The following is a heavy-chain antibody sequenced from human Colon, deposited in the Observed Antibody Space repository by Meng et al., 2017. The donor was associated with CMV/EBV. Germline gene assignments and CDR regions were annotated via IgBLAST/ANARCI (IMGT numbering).Heavy chain of an antibody. V-gene: IGHV3-53*01. CDR2: IYSGGST. D-gene: IGHD5-24*01. CDR1: GFTVSSHY. J-gene: IGHJ5*01. CDR3: AAQRRAGFDS. Sequence: EVQLVDSGGGLIQPGGSLRLSCTASGFTVSSHYMSWVRQAPGKGLEWVSVIYSGGSTYYADSVKGRFTISGDNAENTLYLQMDSLRVDDTAVYYCAAQRRAGFDSWGQGTLVTVSS.